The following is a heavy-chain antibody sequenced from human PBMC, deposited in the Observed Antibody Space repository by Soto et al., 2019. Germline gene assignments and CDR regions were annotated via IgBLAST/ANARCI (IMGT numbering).Heavy chain of an antibody. J-gene: IGHJ4*02. Sequence: SETLSLPCAVYGGSFSGYYWSWIRQPPGKGLEWIGDINHSGSTNYNPSLKSRVTISVDTSKNQFSLKLSSVTAADTAVYHCARGGSMIRGRNFFDAWGQGVPVTVSA. CDR2: INHSGST. CDR3: ARGGSMIRGRNFFDA. CDR1: GGSFSGYY. V-gene: IGHV4-34*01. D-gene: IGHD3-10*01.